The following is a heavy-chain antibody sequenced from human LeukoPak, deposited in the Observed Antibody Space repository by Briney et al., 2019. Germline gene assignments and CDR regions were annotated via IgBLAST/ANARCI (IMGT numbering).Heavy chain of an antibody. CDR3: ARRRWSDDELVGYY. CDR1: GFTFSSYD. J-gene: IGHJ4*02. D-gene: IGHD2-15*01. Sequence: GGSLRLSCAASGFTFSSYDIHWVRQAPGKGLEWVAFIRYDGSNKYYADSVKGRFTISRDNSKNTLYLQMNSLRVEDTAVYYCARRRWSDDELVGYYWGQGTLVTVSS. V-gene: IGHV3-30*02. CDR2: IRYDGSNK.